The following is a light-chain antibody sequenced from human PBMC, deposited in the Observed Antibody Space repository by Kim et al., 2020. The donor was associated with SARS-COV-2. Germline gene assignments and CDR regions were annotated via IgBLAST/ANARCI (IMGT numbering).Light chain of an antibody. Sequence: DIQMTQSPSSLSASVGDRVTITCRASQGISNYLAWYQHKPGKIPRLLIFAASTLHSGVPSRFSGSGSGTDFTLTINSLQPEDVATYYCHMYNTAPWTFGQRTKGDIK. CDR1: QGISNY. CDR3: HMYNTAPWT. J-gene: IGKJ1*01. CDR2: AAS. V-gene: IGKV1-27*01.